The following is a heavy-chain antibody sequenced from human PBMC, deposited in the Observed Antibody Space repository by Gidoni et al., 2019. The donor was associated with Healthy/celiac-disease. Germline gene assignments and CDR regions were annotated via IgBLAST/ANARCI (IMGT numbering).Heavy chain of an antibody. V-gene: IGHV1-69*06. CDR3: ARVRSRGYTLDY. CDR1: GGTFSSSA. Sequence: QVQRVQAGAEVKKPGSSVKVSCKASGGTFSSSAISWVRQAPGQGLEWIGGIIPIFGTANYAPKFQGRVTITADKSTSTAYMELSSLRSEDTAVYYCARVRSRGYTLDYWGQGTLVTVSS. D-gene: IGHD3-22*01. CDR2: IIPIFGTA. J-gene: IGHJ4*02.